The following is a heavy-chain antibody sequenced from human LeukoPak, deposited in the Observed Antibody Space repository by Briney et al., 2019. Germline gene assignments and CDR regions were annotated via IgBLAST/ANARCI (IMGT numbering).Heavy chain of an antibody. Sequence: SETLSLTCTVSGGSISSYYWSWIRQPAGKGLEWIGRIYHSGSTYYNPSLKSRVTISVDTSKNQFSLKLSSVTAADTAVYYCARAEPDSSYDYWGQGTLVTVSS. D-gene: IGHD2-15*01. CDR1: GGSISSYY. J-gene: IGHJ4*02. CDR2: IYHSGST. CDR3: ARAEPDSSYDY. V-gene: IGHV4-4*07.